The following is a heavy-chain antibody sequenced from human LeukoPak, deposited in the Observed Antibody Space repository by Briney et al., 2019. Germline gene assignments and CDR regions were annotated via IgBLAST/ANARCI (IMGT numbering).Heavy chain of an antibody. D-gene: IGHD2-2*03. CDR1: GGSISSGSHY. CDR2: IYTSGST. V-gene: IGHV4-61*02. CDR3: ARGVGYCSSTSCYHYYGMDV. Sequence: SQTLSLTCTVSGGSISSGSHYWSWIRQPAGKGLEWIGRIYTSGSTNYNPSLKSRVTISVDTSKNQFSLKLSSVTAADTAVYYCARGVGYCSSTSCYHYYGMDVWGQGTTVTVSS. J-gene: IGHJ6*02.